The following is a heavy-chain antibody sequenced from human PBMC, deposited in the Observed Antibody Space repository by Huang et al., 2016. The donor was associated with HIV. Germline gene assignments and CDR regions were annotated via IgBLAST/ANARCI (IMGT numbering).Heavy chain of an antibody. CDR1: GFSLDSYN. Sequence: EVQLVESGGGLVKPGGSLRLSCAASGFSLDSYNMYWVRQTPGTGLTWVSSISPSSSFIDYADSVKGRFSISRDNAKNSLYLQMNNLRGEDTAVYYCARDRGQQLSPFDSWGQGTLVTVSS. D-gene: IGHD6-13*01. J-gene: IGHJ4*02. V-gene: IGHV3-21*01. CDR2: ISPSSSFI. CDR3: ARDRGQQLSPFDS.